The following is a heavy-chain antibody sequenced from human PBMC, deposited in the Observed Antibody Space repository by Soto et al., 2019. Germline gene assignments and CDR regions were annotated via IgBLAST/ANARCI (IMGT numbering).Heavy chain of an antibody. CDR2: ISAYNGNT. D-gene: IGHD3-10*01. J-gene: IGHJ4*02. CDR3: ARVGRLYYYRSGSYSPDY. CDR1: GYTFTSYG. V-gene: IGHV1-18*01. Sequence: GASVKVSCKASGYTFTSYGISWVRQAPGQGLEWMGWISAYNGNTNYAQKLQGRVTMTTDTSTSTAYMELRSLRSDDTAVYYCARVGRLYYYRSGSYSPDYWGQGNLVTVSS.